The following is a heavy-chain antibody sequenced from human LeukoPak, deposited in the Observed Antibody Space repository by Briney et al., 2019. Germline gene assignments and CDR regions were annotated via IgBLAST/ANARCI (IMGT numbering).Heavy chain of an antibody. CDR3: AKHGGSSWYFDY. J-gene: IGHJ4*02. Sequence: PGGSLRLSCAASGFTFSSYGMSWVRQAPGKGLEWVSAISGSGGSTYYADSVKGRFTISRDNSKNTLYLQMNSLRAEDTAVYYCAKHGGSSWYFDYWGQGTLVTVSS. CDR2: ISGSGGST. V-gene: IGHV3-23*01. D-gene: IGHD6-13*01. CDR1: GFTFSSYG.